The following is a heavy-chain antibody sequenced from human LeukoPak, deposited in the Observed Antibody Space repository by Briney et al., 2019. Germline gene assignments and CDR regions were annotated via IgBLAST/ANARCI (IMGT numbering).Heavy chain of an antibody. V-gene: IGHV1-2*06. CDR1: GYTFTGYY. J-gene: IGHJ4*02. D-gene: IGHD1-26*01. CDR2: INPNSGGT. CDR3: ARAWVVGVPGCDY. Sequence: EASVKVSCKASGYTFTGYYMHWVRQAPGQGLEWMGRINPNSGGTNYAQKFQGRVTMTRDTSISTAYMGLSRLRSDDTAVYYCARAWVVGVPGCDYWGQGTLVTVSS.